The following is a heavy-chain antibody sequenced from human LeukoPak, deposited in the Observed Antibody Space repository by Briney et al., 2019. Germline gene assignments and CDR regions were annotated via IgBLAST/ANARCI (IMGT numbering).Heavy chain of an antibody. J-gene: IGHJ4*02. CDR2: IIPIFGTA. CDR3: ARVKTRDYGSGSYLFDY. V-gene: IGHV1-69*01. D-gene: IGHD3-10*01. Sequence: SVKVSCKASGGTFSSYAISWVRQAPGQGLEWMGGIIPIFGTANYAQKFQGRVTITADESTSTAYMELSSLRSEDTAVYYCARVKTRDYGSGSYLFDYWGQGTLVTVSS. CDR1: GGTFSSYA.